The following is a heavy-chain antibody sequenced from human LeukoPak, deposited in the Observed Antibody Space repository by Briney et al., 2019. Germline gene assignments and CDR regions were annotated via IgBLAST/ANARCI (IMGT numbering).Heavy chain of an antibody. Sequence: ASLKVSCKASGGTFSSYAISWVRQAPGQGLEWMGGIIPIFGTANYAQKFQGRVTITTDESTSTAYMELSSLRSEDTAVYYCARGSGSYYEGLDYWGQGTLVTVSS. CDR3: ARGSGSYYEGLDY. CDR2: IIPIFGTA. J-gene: IGHJ4*02. D-gene: IGHD1-26*01. V-gene: IGHV1-69*05. CDR1: GGTFSSYA.